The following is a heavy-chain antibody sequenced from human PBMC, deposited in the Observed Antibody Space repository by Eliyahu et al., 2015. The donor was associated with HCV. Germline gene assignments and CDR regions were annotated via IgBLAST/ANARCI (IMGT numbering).Heavy chain of an antibody. Sequence: QVQLQESGPGLVKPSETLSLTCTVSGGSITTYXWSWIRQPPGKGLEWIGYIHYSGSTHYNPSLKSRVTISLDTSKNQFSLKLTSVTAADTAVYYCASGGGGIAVAGTGGWFDPWGLGTLVTVSS. V-gene: IGHV4-59*01. CDR2: IHYSGST. D-gene: IGHD6-19*01. J-gene: IGHJ5*02. CDR3: ASGGGGIAVAGTGGWFDP. CDR1: GGSITTYX.